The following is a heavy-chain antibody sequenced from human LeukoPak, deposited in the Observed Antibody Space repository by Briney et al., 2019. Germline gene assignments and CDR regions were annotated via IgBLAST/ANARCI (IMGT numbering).Heavy chain of an antibody. V-gene: IGHV3-23*01. CDR1: GFTFSSYA. CDR2: ISGSGGST. Sequence: PGRSLRLSCAASGFTFSSYAMSWVRQAPGKGLEWVSAISGSGGSTYYADSVKGRFTISRDNSKNTLYLQMNSLRAEDTAVYYCAKGDGYSYGPFAGYWGQGTLVTVSS. CDR3: AKGDGYSYGPFAGY. D-gene: IGHD5-18*01. J-gene: IGHJ4*02.